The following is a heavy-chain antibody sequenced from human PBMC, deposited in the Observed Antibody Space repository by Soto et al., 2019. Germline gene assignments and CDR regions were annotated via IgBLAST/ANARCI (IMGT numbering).Heavy chain of an antibody. CDR3: ERDQTKWLRDASDI. Sequence: QVQLVQSGAEVKKPGASVKVSCKASGYTFVSFGINWVRQAPGQGLEWLGRISPYNGDTSYAENFRGRVAMTTDTSSSTVYLELRCRTSDDTSVYYCERDQTKWLRDASDIWGQGSVVTVSS. J-gene: IGHJ3*02. CDR2: ISPYNGDT. CDR1: GYTFVSFG. V-gene: IGHV1-18*01. D-gene: IGHD2-8*01.